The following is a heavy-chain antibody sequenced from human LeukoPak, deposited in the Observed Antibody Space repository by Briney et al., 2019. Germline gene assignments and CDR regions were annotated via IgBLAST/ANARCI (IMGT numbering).Heavy chain of an antibody. CDR3: ARESRDGYTIAEADY. D-gene: IGHD5-24*01. V-gene: IGHV4-38-2*02. CDR1: GYSISSGYY. Sequence: SETLSLTCTVSGYSISSGYYWGWIRQPPGKGLEWIGSIYYSGSTYYNPSLKSRVTISVDTSKNQFSLKLSSVTAADTAVYYCARESRDGYTIAEADYWGQGTLVTVSS. J-gene: IGHJ4*02. CDR2: IYYSGST.